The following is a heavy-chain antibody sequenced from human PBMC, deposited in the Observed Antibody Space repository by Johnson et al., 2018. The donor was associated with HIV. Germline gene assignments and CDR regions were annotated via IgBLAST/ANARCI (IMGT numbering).Heavy chain of an antibody. CDR2: ISWNSGSI. Sequence: EVQLVESGGGRVQPGGSLRLSCAASGFTFSSYWMHWVRQAPGKGLEWVSGISWNSGSIGYADSVKGRFTISRDNAKNSLYVQMNNLRAEDTAFYYCARDKYGVPSGTFDIWGQGTMVTVSS. D-gene: IGHD4-17*01. CDR3: ARDKYGVPSGTFDI. V-gene: IGHV3-9*01. J-gene: IGHJ3*02. CDR1: GFTFSSYW.